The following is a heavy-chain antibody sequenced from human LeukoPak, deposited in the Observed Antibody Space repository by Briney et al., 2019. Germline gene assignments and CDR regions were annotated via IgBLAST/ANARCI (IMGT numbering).Heavy chain of an antibody. Sequence: GASVKVSGKASGYTFTSYYMHWVRQAPGQGLEWMGIINPSGGSTTFAQKFQGRVTMTRDASTSTVYLELSSLRSEDTAVYYCARSRSSGWHDFWGQGTLVIVSS. CDR1: GYTFTSYY. V-gene: IGHV1-46*01. J-gene: IGHJ4*02. D-gene: IGHD6-19*01. CDR2: INPSGGST. CDR3: ARSRSSGWHDF.